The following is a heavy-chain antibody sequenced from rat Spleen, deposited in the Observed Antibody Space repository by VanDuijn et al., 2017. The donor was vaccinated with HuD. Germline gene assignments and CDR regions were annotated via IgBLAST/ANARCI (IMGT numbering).Heavy chain of an antibody. CDR3: ARFSTWELGWYFDC. J-gene: IGHJ1*01. V-gene: IGHV3-1*01. Sequence: EVQLQESGPGLVKPSQSLSLTCSVTGYSITSNYWGWIRKFPGNKMEWIGHISYSGSTSYNPSLKSRISITRDTSKNQLLLQLNSVTTEDTATYYCARFSTWELGWYFDCWGPGTMVTVSS. CDR1: GYSITSNY. D-gene: IGHD3-6*01. CDR2: ISYSGST.